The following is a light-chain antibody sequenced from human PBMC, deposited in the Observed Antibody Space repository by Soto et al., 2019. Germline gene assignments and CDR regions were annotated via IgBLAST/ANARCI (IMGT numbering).Light chain of an antibody. Sequence: DIQMTQSPSSVSASVGDRVAITCRASQGITSWLAWYQQKPGKAPRVLVSGASNLQSGVPSRFSGSGSGTDFTLTISSLQSEDFASYFCQHTFNSPPWTFGQGTKVDI. V-gene: IGKV1-12*01. CDR3: QHTFNSPPWT. CDR2: GAS. CDR1: QGITSW. J-gene: IGKJ1*01.